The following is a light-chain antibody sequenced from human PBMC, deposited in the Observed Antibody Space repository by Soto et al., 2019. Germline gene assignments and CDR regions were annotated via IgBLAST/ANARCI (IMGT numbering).Light chain of an antibody. Sequence: DIQLTQSPSFLSASVGDRVTITCRASQDIGRSLAWYQQNPGKVPKLLIYDAVILQSGVPSRFSGSGSGTEFTLTISSLQPEDFATYYCQQLSEYPLTFGGGTKVEIK. CDR3: QQLSEYPLT. CDR1: QDIGRS. J-gene: IGKJ4*01. V-gene: IGKV1-9*01. CDR2: DAV.